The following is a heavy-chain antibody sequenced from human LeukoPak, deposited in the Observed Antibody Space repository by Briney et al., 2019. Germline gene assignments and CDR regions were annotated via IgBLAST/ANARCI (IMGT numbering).Heavy chain of an antibody. CDR2: ISYDGSNK. D-gene: IGHD6-13*01. V-gene: IGHV3-30-3*01. CDR3: ARGAGTGDY. J-gene: IGHJ4*02. CDR1: GFTFSSYA. Sequence: PGGSLRLSCAASGFTFSSYAMHLVRQAPGKGLEWVAVISYDGSNKYYADSVKGRFTISRDNSKNTLYLQMNSLRAEDTAVYYCARGAGTGDYWGQGTLVTVSS.